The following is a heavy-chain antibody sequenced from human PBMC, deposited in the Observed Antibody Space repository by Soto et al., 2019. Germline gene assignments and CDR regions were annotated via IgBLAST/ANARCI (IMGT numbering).Heavy chain of an antibody. CDR2: ISHDGSNK. D-gene: IGHD6-19*01. CDR1: GFTFNSNA. V-gene: IGHV3-30-3*01. Sequence: QVQLVESGGGVVQPGRSLRLSCAASGFTFNSNALDWVRQAPGKGLEWVAFISHDGSNKYYADSVKGRFTISRDNSKNTVYLQMNSLRTEDTAVYYCARDSVAAGQFDYWGQGRLVTVSS. CDR3: ARDSVAAGQFDY. J-gene: IGHJ4*02.